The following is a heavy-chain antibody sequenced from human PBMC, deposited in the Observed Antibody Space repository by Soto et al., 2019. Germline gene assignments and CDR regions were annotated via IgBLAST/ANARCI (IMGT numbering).Heavy chain of an antibody. V-gene: IGHV3-23*01. Sequence: ELHLLESGGGLVQPGGSLGLSCVASGFTFSIYAMTWVRQAPGQGLEWVSAIGGNDGSTFYADSVKGRFTISRDNSKNTLYLQMDSLRAEDTAVYYCAKRGYCSGASCVFDYWGQGTLVTVSS. J-gene: IGHJ4*02. CDR2: IGGNDGST. CDR3: AKRGYCSGASCVFDY. CDR1: GFTFSIYA. D-gene: IGHD2-15*01.